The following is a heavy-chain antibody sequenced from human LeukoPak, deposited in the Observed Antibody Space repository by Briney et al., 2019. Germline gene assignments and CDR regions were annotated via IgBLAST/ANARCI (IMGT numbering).Heavy chain of an antibody. V-gene: IGHV3-23*01. CDR2: ISGSGGST. CDR3: ATPTRYDILTGYLGAFDI. CDR1: GFTFSSYA. D-gene: IGHD3-9*01. Sequence: GGSLRLSCAASGFTFSSYAMSWVRQAPGKGLEWVSAISGSGGSTYYADSVKGRFTISRDNSKNTLYLQMNSLRAEDTAVYYCATPTRYDILTGYLGAFDIWGQGTMVTVSS. J-gene: IGHJ3*02.